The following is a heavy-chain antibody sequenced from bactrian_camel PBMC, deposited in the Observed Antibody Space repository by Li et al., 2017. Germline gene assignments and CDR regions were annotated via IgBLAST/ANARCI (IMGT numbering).Heavy chain of an antibody. D-gene: IGHD4*01. CDR2: FATGSNST. CDR1: GYTYAC. V-gene: IGHV3S1*01. J-gene: IGHJ4*01. Sequence: HVQLVESGGGSAQAGGSLRLSCAASGYTYACIGWFRQARDKQHEGVAAFATGSNSTYYADSVKGRFTISQDYAKATVNLQMNNLEAEDTAVYFCAADPRLGAAEVKKRSVTMCQRSNLKRYWGQGTQVTVS. CDR3: AADPRLGAAEVKKRSVTMCQRSNLKRY.